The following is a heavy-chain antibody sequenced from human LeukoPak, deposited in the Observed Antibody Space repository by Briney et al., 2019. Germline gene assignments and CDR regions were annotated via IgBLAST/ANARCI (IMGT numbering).Heavy chain of an antibody. J-gene: IGHJ4*02. V-gene: IGHV3-30-3*01. CDR1: GFTFSSYA. CDR3: ARGNIAAAGIDY. Sequence: GGSLRLSCAASGFTFSSYAVHWVRQAPGKGLEWVAVISYDGSNKYYADSVKGRFTISRDNSKNTLYLQMNSLRAEDTAVYYCARGNIAAAGIDYWGQGTLVTVSS. D-gene: IGHD6-13*01. CDR2: ISYDGSNK.